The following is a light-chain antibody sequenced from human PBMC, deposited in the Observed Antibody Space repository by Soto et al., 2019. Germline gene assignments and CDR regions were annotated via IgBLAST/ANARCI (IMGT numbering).Light chain of an antibody. CDR1: QSVSSSF. CDR3: HQYGSSLWT. J-gene: IGKJ1*01. V-gene: IGKV3-20*01. Sequence: IVLTQSPGTLSLSPGERATLSCRASQSVSSSFLAWYQQKPGQAPRLLIYGASSRATGIPDRFSGSGSGTGFTLTISRLEPEDFAVYYCHQYGSSLWTFGQGTKVDIK. CDR2: GAS.